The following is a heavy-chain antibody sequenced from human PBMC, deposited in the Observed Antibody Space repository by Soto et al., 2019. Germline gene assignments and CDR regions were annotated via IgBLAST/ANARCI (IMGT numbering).Heavy chain of an antibody. Sequence: GGSLRLSCAASGFAFSSHEMNWVRQAPGKGLEWISYISGSGVTTYYADSVRGRFIVSRDNAQESLFLQMNSLRVEDTAIYYCARGGVYWGQGTLVTVSS. CDR2: ISGSGVTT. CDR3: ARGGVY. CDR1: GFAFSSHE. J-gene: IGHJ4*02. V-gene: IGHV3-48*03. D-gene: IGHD2-8*01.